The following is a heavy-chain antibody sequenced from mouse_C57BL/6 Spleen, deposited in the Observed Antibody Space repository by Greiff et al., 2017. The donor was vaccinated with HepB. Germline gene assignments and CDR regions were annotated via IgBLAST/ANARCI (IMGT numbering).Heavy chain of an antibody. J-gene: IGHJ1*03. CDR3: ARERGYYGSMYFDV. V-gene: IGHV3-6*01. Sequence: EVKLMESGPGLVKPSQCLSLTCSVTGYSITSGYYWNWIRHFQGNQLEWMAYISYDGSNNYNPSLKNRISITRDTSKNQFFLKLNSVTTEDTATYYCARERGYYGSMYFDVWGTATTVTVSS. CDR2: ISYDGSN. D-gene: IGHD1-1*01. CDR1: GYSITSGYY.